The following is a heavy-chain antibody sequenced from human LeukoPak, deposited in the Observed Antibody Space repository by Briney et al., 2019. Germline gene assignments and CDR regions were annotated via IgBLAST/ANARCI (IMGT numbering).Heavy chain of an antibody. CDR1: GFFFSNYW. CDR3: ARDHLQQLVYYYYYYMDV. Sequence: GGSLRLSCAASGFFFSNYWMSWVRQAQGKGLEWVSAISGSGGSTYYADSVKGRFTISRDNSKNTLYLQMNSLRAEDTAVYYCARDHLQQLVYYYYYYMDVWGKGTTVTVSS. CDR2: ISGSGGST. J-gene: IGHJ6*03. V-gene: IGHV3-23*01. D-gene: IGHD6-13*01.